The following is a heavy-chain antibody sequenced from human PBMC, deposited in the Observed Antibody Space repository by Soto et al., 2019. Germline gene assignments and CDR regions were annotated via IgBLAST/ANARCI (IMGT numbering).Heavy chain of an antibody. CDR2: VTHSGSS. D-gene: IGHD6-6*01. V-gene: IGHV4-31*03. CDR1: RDSISRGDYY. CDR3: ARTRTDTSSSFDH. Sequence: QVQLLESGPGLVRPSQTLSLTCTVSRDSISRGDYYWSWIRQHAGKGLEWIGYVTHSGSSFYNPSLQSRVIISVDTSKNQFALKLTPVTAADTAVYYCARTRTDTSSSFDHWGQGTLVTVSS. J-gene: IGHJ4*02.